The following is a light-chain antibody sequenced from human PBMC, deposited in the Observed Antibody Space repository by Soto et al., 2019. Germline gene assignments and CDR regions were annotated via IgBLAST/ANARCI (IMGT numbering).Light chain of an antibody. V-gene: IGKV1-5*01. CDR3: QQYDTYWET. Sequence: DIQMTQSPSTLSASVGDRVTITCRASQSVESWLAWYQQKPGKAPKLLIYDASSLESGVPSRFSGSRSGTQFTLTISSLQSDDSATYYCQQYDTYWETFGQGTKVEIK. CDR2: DAS. J-gene: IGKJ1*01. CDR1: QSVESW.